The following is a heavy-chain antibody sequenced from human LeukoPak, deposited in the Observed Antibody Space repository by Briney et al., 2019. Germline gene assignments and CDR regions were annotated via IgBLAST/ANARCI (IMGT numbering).Heavy chain of an antibody. CDR1: GFTFSSYA. V-gene: IGHV3-23*01. CDR3: AKATVTHLIDY. D-gene: IGHD4-17*01. Sequence: GGSLRLSCVASGFTFSSYAMNWVRQAPGKGLEWVSTSASGGSSYYPDSVKGRFTISRDNSKNTLYLQMNSLGAEDTAVYYCAKATVTHLIDYWGQGTLVTVSS. J-gene: IGHJ4*02. CDR2: SASGGSS.